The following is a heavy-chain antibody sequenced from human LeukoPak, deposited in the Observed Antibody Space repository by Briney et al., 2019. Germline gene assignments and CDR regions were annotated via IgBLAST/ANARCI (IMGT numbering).Heavy chain of an antibody. CDR1: GFTFSSYE. J-gene: IGHJ4*02. D-gene: IGHD2-2*01. CDR3: ARDWYHAIDY. Sequence: GGSLRLSCAASGFTFSSYEMNWVRQAPGKGLEWVSYISSSGSTIYYADSVKGRFTISRDNAKNTLYLQMNSLRAEDTAVYYCARDWYHAIDYWGQGTLVTVSS. CDR2: ISSSGSTI. V-gene: IGHV3-48*03.